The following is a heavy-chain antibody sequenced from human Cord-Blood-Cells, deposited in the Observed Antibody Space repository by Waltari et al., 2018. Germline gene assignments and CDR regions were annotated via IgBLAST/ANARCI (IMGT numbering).Heavy chain of an antibody. CDR3: ARGSRLRPYFDY. V-gene: IGHV4-34*01. J-gene: IGHJ4*02. Sequence: QVQLQQWGAGLLKPSETLSLTCAVYGGSFSGYYWSWIRQPPGKGLEWIGEINHSGSTNYTPSLKSRVTISVDTSKNQFSLKLSSVTAADTAVYYCARGSRLRPYFDYWGQGTLVTVSS. D-gene: IGHD5-12*01. CDR1: GGSFSGYY. CDR2: INHSGST.